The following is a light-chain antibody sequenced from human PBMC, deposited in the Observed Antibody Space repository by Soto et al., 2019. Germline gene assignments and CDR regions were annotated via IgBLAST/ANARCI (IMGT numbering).Light chain of an antibody. J-gene: IGKJ3*01. CDR2: DAS. CDR1: QSVSSY. CDR3: QRRSNSFT. Sequence: EIVLTQSPATLSLSPGERATLSCRASQSVSSYLAWYQQKPGQAPRLLIYDASNRATGIPARFSGSGSGTDFTLTISSLEPKDFAFYYGQRRSNSFTSGPGPKGDIK. V-gene: IGKV3-11*01.